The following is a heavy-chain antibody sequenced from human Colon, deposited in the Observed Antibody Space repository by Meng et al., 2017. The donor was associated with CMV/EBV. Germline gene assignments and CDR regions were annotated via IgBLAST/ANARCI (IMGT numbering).Heavy chain of an antibody. D-gene: IGHD3-3*01. CDR3: ARDLTHYDSFDY. CDR2: ISSSSSYI. Sequence: GESLKISCAASGFTFSSYAMSWVRQAPGKGLEWVSSISSSSSYIYYADSVKGRFTISRDNAKNSLYLQMNSLRAEDTAVYYCARDLTHYDSFDYWGQGTLVTVSS. J-gene: IGHJ4*02. CDR1: GFTFSSYA. V-gene: IGHV3-21*01.